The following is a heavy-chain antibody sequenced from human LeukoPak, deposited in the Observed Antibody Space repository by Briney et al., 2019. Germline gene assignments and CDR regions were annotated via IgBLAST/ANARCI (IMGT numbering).Heavy chain of an antibody. CDR3: AGVKVAGTRSFDY. D-gene: IGHD6-19*01. CDR2: ISSSSNSI. J-gene: IGHJ4*02. V-gene: IGHV3-21*06. Sequence: GGSLRLSCAASGFTFSSYSMNWVRQAPGKGLEWVSSISSSSNSIYYADSVKGRFTVSRDNVENSLFLQMNSLRAEDTAVYYCAGVKVAGTRSFDYWGQGTLATVSS. CDR1: GFTFSSYS.